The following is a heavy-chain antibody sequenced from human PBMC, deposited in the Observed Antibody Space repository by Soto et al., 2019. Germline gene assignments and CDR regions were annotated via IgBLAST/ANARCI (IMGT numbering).Heavy chain of an antibody. V-gene: IGHV5-10-1*01. Sequence: GESLKISCKGSGYSFTSYWISRVRQMPGKGLEWMGRIDPSDSYTNYSPSFQGHVTISADKSISTAYLQWSSLKASDTAMYYCARLGYDFWSGYYTPNYYYYGMDVWGQGTTVTVSS. J-gene: IGHJ6*02. D-gene: IGHD3-3*01. CDR3: ARLGYDFWSGYYTPNYYYYGMDV. CDR2: IDPSDSYT. CDR1: GYSFTSYW.